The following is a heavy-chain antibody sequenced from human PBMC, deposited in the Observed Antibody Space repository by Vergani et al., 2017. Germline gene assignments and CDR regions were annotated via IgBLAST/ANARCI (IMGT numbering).Heavy chain of an antibody. CDR1: GYTFTSYD. Sequence: QVQLVQSGAEVKKPGASVKVSCKASGYTFTSYDINWVRQATGQGLEWMGWMNPNSGNTGYAQKFQGRVTMTRNTSISTAYMERSSLRSEDTAVYYCARGRVGVGYDSLTLIDYWGQGTLVTVSS. CDR2: MNPNSGNT. V-gene: IGHV1-8*01. CDR3: ARGRVGVGYDSLTLIDY. J-gene: IGHJ4*02. D-gene: IGHD3-9*01.